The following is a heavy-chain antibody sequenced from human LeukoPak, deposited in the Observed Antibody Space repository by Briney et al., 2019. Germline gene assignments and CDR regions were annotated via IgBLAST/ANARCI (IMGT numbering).Heavy chain of an antibody. D-gene: IGHD3-22*01. J-gene: IGHJ4*02. Sequence: PGGSLRLSCAAPGFNFDDYAMHWVRPAPGKGLGWVSSITWNSGSIDYADSVKGRFTISRDNAKNSLYLQMNSLRAEDMALYYCAKGTVSSGYYWVFEYWGQGTLVTVSS. CDR3: AKGTVSSGYYWVFEY. V-gene: IGHV3-9*03. CDR2: ITWNSGSI. CDR1: GFNFDDYA.